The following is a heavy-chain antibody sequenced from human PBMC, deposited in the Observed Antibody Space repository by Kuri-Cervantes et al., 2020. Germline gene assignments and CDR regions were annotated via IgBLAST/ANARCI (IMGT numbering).Heavy chain of an antibody. J-gene: IGHJ4*02. D-gene: IGHD1-26*01. CDR2: IYSGGST. V-gene: IGHV3-66*01. CDR1: SGSFNDYY. Sequence: GGSLRLSCAAHSGSFNDYYWSWIRQAPGKGLEWVSVIYSGGSTYYADSVKGRFTISRDNSKNTLYLQMNSLRAEDTAVYYCARIVGATRFFDYWGQGTLVTVSS. CDR3: ARIVGATRFFDY.